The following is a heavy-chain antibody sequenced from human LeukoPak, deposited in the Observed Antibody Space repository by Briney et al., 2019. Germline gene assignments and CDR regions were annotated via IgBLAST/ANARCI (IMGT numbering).Heavy chain of an antibody. CDR1: GFTFSSYG. V-gene: IGHV3-30*18. J-gene: IGHJ4*02. CDR3: AKAPEGDSSGPFDY. D-gene: IGHD3-22*01. Sequence: GGSLRLSCAASGFTFSSYGMHWVRQAPGKGLERVAVISYDGSNKYYADSVKGRFTISRDNSKNTLYLQMNSLRAEDTAVYYCAKAPEGDSSGPFDYWGQGTLVTVSS. CDR2: ISYDGSNK.